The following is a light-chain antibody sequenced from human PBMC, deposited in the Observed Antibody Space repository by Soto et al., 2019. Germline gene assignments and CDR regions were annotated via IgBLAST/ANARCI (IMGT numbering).Light chain of an antibody. J-gene: IGLJ1*01. CDR2: DVS. Sequence: QSVLTQPASVSGSPGQSITISCTGTSSDVGSYNYVSRYQHHPGKVPQLMIYDVSNRPSGVSNRFSGTKSGNTASLTISGLQAEDEADYYCSSYTSSNTYVFGTGTKVTVL. CDR3: SSYTSSNTYV. V-gene: IGLV2-14*03. CDR1: SSDVGSYNY.